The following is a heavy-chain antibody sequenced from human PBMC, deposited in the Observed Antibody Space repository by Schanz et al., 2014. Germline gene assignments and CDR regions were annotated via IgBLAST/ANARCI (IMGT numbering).Heavy chain of an antibody. CDR1: GFSVGNKY. CDR3: ARKMKLGVYGGKGHDSLDI. D-gene: IGHD4-17*01. CDR2: ISSRSSHI. V-gene: IGHV3-21*01. Sequence: EVQLVESGGGLVQPGGSLRLSCAASGFSVGNKYMNWVRQAPGKGLEWVSSISSRSSHIYYADSVKGRFTVSRDNAKNSVYLQMNGLRVEDTAVYYCARKMKLGVYGGKGHDSLDIWGQGTMVTVSS. J-gene: IGHJ3*02.